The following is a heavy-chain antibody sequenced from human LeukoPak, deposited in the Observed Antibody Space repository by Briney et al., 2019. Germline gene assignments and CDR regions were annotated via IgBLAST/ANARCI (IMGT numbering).Heavy chain of an antibody. D-gene: IGHD1-26*01. CDR3: ARDDKWAFDY. J-gene: IGHJ4*02. CDR2: ISGSGGST. Sequence: GGSLRLSCAASGFTFSTYAMSWVRQAPGKGLEWVSAISGSGGSTYYADSVKGRFTISRDNSKNTLYLQMNSLRAEDTAVYYFARDDKWAFDYWGQGTLVTVSS. V-gene: IGHV3-23*01. CDR1: GFTFSTYA.